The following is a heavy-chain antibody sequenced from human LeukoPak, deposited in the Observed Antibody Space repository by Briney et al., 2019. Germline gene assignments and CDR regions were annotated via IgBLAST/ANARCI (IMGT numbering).Heavy chain of an antibody. CDR3: ARELGYCSGTSCYDWFDP. D-gene: IGHD2-2*01. Sequence: ASVKVSCKASGYTFTGYYMHWVRQAPGQGLEWMGWINPNSGGTNYAQKFQGRVTMTRDTSISTAYMELSRLRSDDTAVHYCARELGYCSGTSCYDWFDPWGQGTLVTVSS. J-gene: IGHJ5*02. CDR1: GYTFTGYY. V-gene: IGHV1-2*02. CDR2: INPNSGGT.